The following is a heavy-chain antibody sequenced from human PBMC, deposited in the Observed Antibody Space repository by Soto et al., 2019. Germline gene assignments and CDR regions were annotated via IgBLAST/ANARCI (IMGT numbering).Heavy chain of an antibody. D-gene: IGHD2-15*01. CDR3: ARGGGYCSGGNCYSLDY. J-gene: IGHJ4*02. Sequence: ASVKVSCKASGYTFRGHGVSWVRQAPGHGLEWMGWISASNGNTNYAQKFQGRVTMTTDTDTSTAYMELRSLRSDDTAVYYCARGGGYCSGGNCYSLDYWGQGTLVTVSS. CDR2: ISASNGNT. V-gene: IGHV1-18*01. CDR1: GYTFRGHG.